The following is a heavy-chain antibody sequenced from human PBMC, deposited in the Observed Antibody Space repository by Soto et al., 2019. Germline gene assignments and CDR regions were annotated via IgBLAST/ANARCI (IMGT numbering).Heavy chain of an antibody. J-gene: IGHJ3*02. CDR2: IRSKANSYAT. CDR1: GFTFSGSA. Sequence: EVQLVESGGGLVQPGGSLKLSCAASGFTFSGSAMHWVRQASGKGLEWVGRIRSKANSYATAYAASVKGRFTISRDDSKTTAYLQMNSLKTEDTAVYYCWVVPAADSPTDAFDIWGQGTMVTVSS. D-gene: IGHD2-2*01. CDR3: WVVPAADSPTDAFDI. V-gene: IGHV3-73*02.